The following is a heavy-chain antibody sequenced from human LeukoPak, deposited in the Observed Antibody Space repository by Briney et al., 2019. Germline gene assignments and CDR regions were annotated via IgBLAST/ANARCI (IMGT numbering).Heavy chain of an antibody. CDR3: AREVTMIVGTDAFDI. J-gene: IGHJ3*02. D-gene: IGHD3-22*01. CDR2: INSDGSST. V-gene: IGHV3-74*01. CDR1: GFTFSSYW. Sequence: GGSLRLSCAASGFTFSSYWMHWVRQAPGKGLVLVSRINSDGSSTSYADSVKGRFTISRDNAKNLLYLKMNSLRAEDTAVYYCAREVTMIVGTDAFDIWGQGTMVTVSS.